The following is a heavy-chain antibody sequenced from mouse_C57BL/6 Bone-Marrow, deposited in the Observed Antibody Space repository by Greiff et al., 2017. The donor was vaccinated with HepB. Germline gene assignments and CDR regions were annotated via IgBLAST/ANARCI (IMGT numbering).Heavy chain of an antibody. J-gene: IGHJ1*03. CDR1: GYTFTTYP. CDR3: ASRTYYGSSYSYWYFDV. D-gene: IGHD1-1*01. Sequence: QVQLQQSGAELVKPGASVKMSCKASGYTFTTYPIEWMQQTHGKSLEWIAYFHPYNDDTKYTEKFKGKATLTVEKSSSTVYLELSRLTSDDSAVYYGASRTYYGSSYSYWYFDVWGTGTTVTVSS. CDR2: FHPYNDDT. V-gene: IGHV1-47*01.